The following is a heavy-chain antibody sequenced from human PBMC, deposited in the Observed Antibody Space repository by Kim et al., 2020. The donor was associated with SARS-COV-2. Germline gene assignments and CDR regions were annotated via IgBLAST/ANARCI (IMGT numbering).Heavy chain of an antibody. CDR2: INPNSDDT. D-gene: IGHD1-20*01. Sequence: ASVKVSCRASGYSFTGYYIHWVRQAPGQGLEWMGRINPNSDDTNYAQKFQGRVTMTRDTSISTAYMELTRLTSDDTALYYCARGRITGEGPRANWFDPWGQGTLVTVSS. CDR3: ARGRITGEGPRANWFDP. V-gene: IGHV1-2*02. CDR1: GYSFTGYY. J-gene: IGHJ5*02.